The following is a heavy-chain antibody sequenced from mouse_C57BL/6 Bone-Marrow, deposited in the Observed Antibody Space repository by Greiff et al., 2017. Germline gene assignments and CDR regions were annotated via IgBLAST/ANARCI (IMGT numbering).Heavy chain of an antibody. J-gene: IGHJ2*01. V-gene: IGHV5-16*01. CDR1: GFTFSDYY. Sequence: EVKLVESEGGLVQPGSSMKLSCTASGFTFSDYYMAWVRQVPEKGLEWVANINYDGSSTYYLDSLKSRFIISRDHAKNILYLQMSSLKSEDTATYYCARDRGYYFDYWGQGTTLTVSS. CDR2: INYDGSST. CDR3: ARDRGYYFDY.